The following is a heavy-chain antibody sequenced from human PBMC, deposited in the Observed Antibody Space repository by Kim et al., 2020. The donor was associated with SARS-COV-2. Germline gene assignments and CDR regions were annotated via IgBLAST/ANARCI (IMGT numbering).Heavy chain of an antibody. J-gene: IGHJ4*02. Sequence: YPKSVKGLFTIARDNAKNSLYLQMNSRRAEDTAVYYCAREGGNIDYWGQGTLVTVSS. CDR3: AREGGNIDY. D-gene: IGHD3-16*01. V-gene: IGHV3-21*01.